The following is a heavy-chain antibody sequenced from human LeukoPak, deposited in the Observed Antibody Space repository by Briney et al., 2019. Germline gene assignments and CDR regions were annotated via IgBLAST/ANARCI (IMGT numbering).Heavy chain of an antibody. V-gene: IGHV1-8*03. CDR1: GYTFTSYD. J-gene: IGHJ4*02. D-gene: IGHD3-10*01. CDR3: ARGDYYGSGVDY. Sequence: ASVKVSCKASGYTFTSYDINWVRQATGQGLEWMGWMNPNSGNTGYAQKFRGRVTITRNTSISTAYMGLSSLRSEDTAVYYCARGDYYGSGVDYWGQGTLVTVSS. CDR2: MNPNSGNT.